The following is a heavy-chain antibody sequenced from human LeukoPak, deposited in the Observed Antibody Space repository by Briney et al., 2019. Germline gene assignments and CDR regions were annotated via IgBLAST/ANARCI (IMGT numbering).Heavy chain of an antibody. Sequence: LRLSCAASGFTFSNYYMSWIRQPPGKGLEWIGYIYYSGSTNYNPSLKSRVTISVDTSKNQFSLKLSSVTAADTAVYYCARQGDGCFDYWGQGTLVTVSS. V-gene: IGHV4-59*08. CDR3: ARQGDGCFDY. CDR1: GFTFSNYY. CDR2: IYYSGST. D-gene: IGHD5-24*01. J-gene: IGHJ4*02.